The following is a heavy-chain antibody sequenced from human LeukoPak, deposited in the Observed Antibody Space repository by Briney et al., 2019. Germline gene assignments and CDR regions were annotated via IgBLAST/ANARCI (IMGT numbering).Heavy chain of an antibody. CDR3: ARASPLYCSSTSCYPWFDP. CDR2: INPENAGT. Sequence: ASVKVSCKASGYTFTGHYIHWVRQAPGQGLEWMGWINPENAGTNYAQKFQGRVTMTRNTSISTAYMELSSLRSEDTAVYYCARASPLYCSSTSCYPWFDPWGQGTLVTVSS. J-gene: IGHJ5*02. D-gene: IGHD2-2*01. CDR1: GYTFTGHY. V-gene: IGHV1-2*02.